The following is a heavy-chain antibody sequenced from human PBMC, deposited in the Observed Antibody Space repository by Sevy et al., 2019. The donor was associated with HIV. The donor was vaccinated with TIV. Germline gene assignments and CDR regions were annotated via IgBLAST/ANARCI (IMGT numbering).Heavy chain of an antibody. CDR3: ARRGVAATIDY. CDR1: GGYISSSSYY. J-gene: IGHJ4*02. V-gene: IGHV4-39*01. D-gene: IGHD2-15*01. CDR2: IYYSGST. Sequence: SETLSLTCTVSGGYISSSSYYWGWIRQPPGKGREWIGSIYYSGSTYYNPSLKSRVTISVDTSKNQFSLKLSSVTAADTAVYYCARRGVAATIDYWGQGSLVTVSS.